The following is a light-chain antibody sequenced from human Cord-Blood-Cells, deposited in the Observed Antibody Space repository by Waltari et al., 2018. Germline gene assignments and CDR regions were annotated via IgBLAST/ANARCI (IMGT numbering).Light chain of an antibody. V-gene: IGLV1-47*01. J-gene: IGLJ3*02. Sequence: QSVLTQPPSASGTPGQRVTISCSGSSPNIGSNYVYWYQQLPGTAPNLLIYRNNQRPSGVPDRFSGSKSGTSASLAISGLRSEDEADYYCAAWDDSLSGRVFGGGTKLTVL. CDR2: RNN. CDR1: SPNIGSNY. CDR3: AAWDDSLSGRV.